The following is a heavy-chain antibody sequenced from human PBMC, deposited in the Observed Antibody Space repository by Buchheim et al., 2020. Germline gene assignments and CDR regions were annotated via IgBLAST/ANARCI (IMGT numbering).Heavy chain of an antibody. Sequence: QVQLVESGGGVVQPGRSLRLSCAASGFTFSSYGMHWVRQAPGKGLGWVAFIRYDGSNKYYADSVKGRFTISRGNSKNTLYLQMNSLRAEDTAVYYCAKNYDFWSGYYLSYYYYGMDVWGQGTT. V-gene: IGHV3-30*02. CDR1: GFTFSSYG. D-gene: IGHD3-3*01. CDR3: AKNYDFWSGYYLSYYYYGMDV. J-gene: IGHJ6*02. CDR2: IRYDGSNK.